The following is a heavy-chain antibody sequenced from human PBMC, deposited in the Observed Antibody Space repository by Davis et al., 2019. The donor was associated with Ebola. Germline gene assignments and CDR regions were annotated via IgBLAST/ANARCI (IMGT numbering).Heavy chain of an antibody. CDR1: GFTFDEYA. V-gene: IGHV3-9*01. CDR3: AKGRYQLLLSPGMDV. Sequence: SLKISCAASGFTFDEYAMHWVRQAPGKGLEWVSGISWNSGSIGYADSVKGRFTISRDNAKNSLYLQMNSLRAEDAALYYCAKGRYQLLLSPGMDVWGQGTTVTVSS. D-gene: IGHD2-2*01. CDR2: ISWNSGSI. J-gene: IGHJ6*02.